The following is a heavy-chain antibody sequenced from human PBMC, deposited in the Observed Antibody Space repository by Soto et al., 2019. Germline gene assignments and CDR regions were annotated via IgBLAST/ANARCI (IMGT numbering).Heavy chain of an antibody. CDR2: IYTSGST. CDR1: GGSISSYY. Sequence: SETLSLTCTVSGGSISSYYWSWIRQPAGKGLEWIGRIYTSGSTNYNPSLRSRVSMSIGTSKDQFSLKLKSVTAADTALYFCARQRTSVVTQAYFDVWGPGSLVTVSS. J-gene: IGHJ4*02. CDR3: ARQRTSVVTQAYFDV. D-gene: IGHD2-21*02. V-gene: IGHV4-4*07.